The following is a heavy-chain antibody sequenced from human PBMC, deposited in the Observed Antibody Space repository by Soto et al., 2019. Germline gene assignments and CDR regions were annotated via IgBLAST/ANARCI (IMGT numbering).Heavy chain of an antibody. J-gene: IGHJ4*02. V-gene: IGHV3-64D*06. D-gene: IGHD3-10*01. Sequence: GGSLRLSCSASGFTFSSYAMHWVRQAPGKGLEYVSAISSNGGSTYYADSVKGRFTISRDNSKNTLYLQMSSLRAEDAAVYYCVKGGGTMVRVLTDYWGQGTLVTVSS. CDR1: GFTFSSYA. CDR2: ISSNGGST. CDR3: VKGGGTMVRVLTDY.